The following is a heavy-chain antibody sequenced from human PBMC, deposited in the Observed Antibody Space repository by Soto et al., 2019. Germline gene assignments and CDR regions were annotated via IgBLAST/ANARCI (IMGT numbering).Heavy chain of an antibody. D-gene: IGHD6-13*01. J-gene: IGHJ4*02. CDR3: ARCIAAAGPIDY. CDR2: IYHSGST. Sequence: PLVLMSLTCGVSGGSIRSSSWWSWVSQPPGKGLEWIGEIYHSGSTNYNPSLKSRVTISVDKSKNQFSLKLSSVTAADTAVYYCARCIAAAGPIDYWGQGTLVTVSS. V-gene: IGHV4-4*02. CDR1: GGSIRSSSW.